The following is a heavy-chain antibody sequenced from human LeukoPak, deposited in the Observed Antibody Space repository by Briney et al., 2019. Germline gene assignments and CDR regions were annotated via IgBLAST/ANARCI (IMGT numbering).Heavy chain of an antibody. V-gene: IGHV3-23*01. CDR3: AKDKGVAGTADFFDY. CDR1: GFTFSSYG. CDR2: ISGGGAGT. Sequence: GGSLRLSCAASGFTFSSYGMSWVRRAPGRGLEWVSSISGGGAGTYYAGSVKGRFTISRDNSKNTLYLQMNTLRAEDTAVYYCAKDKGVAGTADFFDYWGQGTLVTVSS. D-gene: IGHD6-19*01. J-gene: IGHJ4*02.